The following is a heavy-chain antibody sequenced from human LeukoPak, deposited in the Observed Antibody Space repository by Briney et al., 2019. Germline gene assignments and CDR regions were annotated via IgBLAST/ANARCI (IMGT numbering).Heavy chain of an antibody. J-gene: IGHJ2*01. D-gene: IGHD3-16*02. Sequence: GGSLRLSCAASGFTFSSYGIHWVRQAPGKGLEYVSGISSNGGSTYYGNSVKGRFIISRDNSKNTLYLQMGSLRAEDMGVYYCARGRVIHGPFDRWGRGTLVTVSS. CDR1: GFTFSSYG. CDR3: ARGRVIHGPFDR. V-gene: IGHV3-64*01. CDR2: ISSNGGST.